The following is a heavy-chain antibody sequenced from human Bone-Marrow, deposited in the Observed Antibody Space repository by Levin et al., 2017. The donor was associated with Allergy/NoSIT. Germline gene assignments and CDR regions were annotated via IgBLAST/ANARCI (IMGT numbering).Heavy chain of an antibody. CDR1: GFSVSNHY. CDR2: IYSDGST. D-gene: IGHD2-2*01. Sequence: GGSLRLSCAAPGFSVSNHYMTWVRQGPGKGLECVSVIYSDGSTYYADSVRGRFTISRDSFRNTLSLQMNSLRDDDTAVYYCTKGHYSGVYQWGQGTLVTVSS. J-gene: IGHJ4*02. CDR3: TKGHYSGVYQ. V-gene: IGHV3-53*01.